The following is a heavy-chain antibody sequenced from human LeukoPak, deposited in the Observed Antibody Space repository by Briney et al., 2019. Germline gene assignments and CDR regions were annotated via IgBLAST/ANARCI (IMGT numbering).Heavy chain of an antibody. J-gene: IGHJ4*02. D-gene: IGHD2/OR15-2a*01. Sequence: KPSETLSLTCTVSGDSISSFYWSWIRQTPGEGLEWIAYIYYTGSTNYNPSLKSRVTITIDTPKNQFSLRLTSVTAADTAVYYCARDSAPNLLAYFDYWGQGILVTVSS. CDR1: GDSISSFY. V-gene: IGHV4-59*12. CDR2: IYYTGST. CDR3: ARDSAPNLLAYFDY.